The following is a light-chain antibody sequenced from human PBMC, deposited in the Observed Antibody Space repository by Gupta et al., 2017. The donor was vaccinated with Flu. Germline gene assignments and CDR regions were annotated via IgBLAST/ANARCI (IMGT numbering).Light chain of an antibody. CDR2: AAS. Sequence: EIVLTQSPGTLSLSPGESATLSCRASQSVSSSSLAWYQQKPGQAPRLLIYAASTRATGVPDRFSGGGSGTEFTLTISRLEPEDFAVFFCQHDGNSRLTFGGGTRVEIK. CDR1: QSVSSSS. J-gene: IGKJ4*01. V-gene: IGKV3-20*01. CDR3: QHDGNSRLT.